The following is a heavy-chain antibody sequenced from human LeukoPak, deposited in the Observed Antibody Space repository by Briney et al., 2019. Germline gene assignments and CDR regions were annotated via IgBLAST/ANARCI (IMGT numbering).Heavy chain of an antibody. D-gene: IGHD6-19*01. CDR1: GGSFSGYY. CDR3: ARGTVRWLVFQNWFDP. CDR2: INHSGST. V-gene: IGHV4-34*01. Sequence: PSETLSLTCAVYGGSFSGYYWSRIRQPPGKGLEWIGEINHSGSTNYNPSLKSRVTISVDTSKNQFSLKLSSVTAADTAVYYCARGTVRWLVFQNWFDPWGQGTLVTVSS. J-gene: IGHJ5*02.